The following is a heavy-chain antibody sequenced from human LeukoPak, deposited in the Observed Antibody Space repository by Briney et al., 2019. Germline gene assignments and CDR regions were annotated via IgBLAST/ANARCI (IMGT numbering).Heavy chain of an antibody. V-gene: IGHV4-59*08. Sequence: SETLSLTCTVSGGSISSYYWSWIRQPPGKGLEWIGYIYYSGSTNYNPSLKSRVTISVDTSKNQFSLKLSSVTAADTAVYYRARLEMATITYDYWGQGTLVTVSS. D-gene: IGHD5-12*01. CDR2: IYYSGST. CDR1: GGSISSYY. J-gene: IGHJ4*02. CDR3: ARLEMATITYDY.